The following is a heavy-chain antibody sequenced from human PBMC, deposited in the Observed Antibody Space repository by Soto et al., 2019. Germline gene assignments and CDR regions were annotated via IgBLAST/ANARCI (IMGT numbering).Heavy chain of an antibody. D-gene: IGHD4-17*01. J-gene: IGHJ6*02. Sequence: GGSLRLSCAATGFTFSNYAMHWVRQAPGKGLERVSLISYDGKDKYYGDSVKGRVTTSRDNSKRRLYLQMNSLRAEDTAVYSCARDLLTTNHWEYGMDVWGLGTTVTVSS. CDR1: GFTFSNYA. CDR2: ISYDGKDK. V-gene: IGHV3-30*04. CDR3: ARDLLTTNHWEYGMDV.